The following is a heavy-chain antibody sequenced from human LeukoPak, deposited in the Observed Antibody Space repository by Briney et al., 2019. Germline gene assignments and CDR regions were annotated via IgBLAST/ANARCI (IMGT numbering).Heavy chain of an antibody. CDR2: IYYSGNT. CDR1: DGSISSGSYY. J-gene: IGHJ6*03. CDR3: ARNTKYYYHMDV. V-gene: IGHV4-31*03. Sequence: SQTLSLTCTVSDGSISSGSYYWSWIRQHPGKGLEWIGYIYYSGNTYYNPSLKSRVNISVDTSKNQFSLKLSSVTAADTAVYYCARNTKYYYHMDVWGKGTTVTVSS. D-gene: IGHD2-8*01.